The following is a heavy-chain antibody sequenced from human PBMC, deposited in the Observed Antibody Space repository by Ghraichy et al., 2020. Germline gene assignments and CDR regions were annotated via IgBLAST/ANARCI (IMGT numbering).Heavy chain of an antibody. J-gene: IGHJ3*01. CDR2: IYQSGAT. V-gene: IGHV4-30-2*01. CDR1: GGSISSGSFS. D-gene: IGHD3-22*01. CDR3: ARAPYDDDGFYDDGFDV. Sequence: LRLSCAVSGGSISSGSFSWSWIRQPPGKGLEWIGYIYQSGATYYNPSLKSRVTISLDDSKNQFSLKLSSVTAADTAVYYCARAPYDDDGFYDDGFDVWGQGIMFTVSS.